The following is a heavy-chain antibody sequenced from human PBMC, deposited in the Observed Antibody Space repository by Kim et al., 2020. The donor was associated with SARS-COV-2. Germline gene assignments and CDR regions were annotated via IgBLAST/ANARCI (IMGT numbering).Heavy chain of an antibody. J-gene: IGHJ4*02. CDR2: ISYDGSNK. Sequence: GGSLRLSCAASGFTFSSYGMHWVRQAPGKGLEWVAVISYDGSNKYYADSVKGRFTISRDNSKNTLYLQMNSLRAEDTAVYYCANGGPIQLLLDFDYWGQGTLVTVSS. V-gene: IGHV3-30*18. CDR1: GFTFSSYG. CDR3: ANGGPIQLLLDFDY. D-gene: IGHD5-18*01.